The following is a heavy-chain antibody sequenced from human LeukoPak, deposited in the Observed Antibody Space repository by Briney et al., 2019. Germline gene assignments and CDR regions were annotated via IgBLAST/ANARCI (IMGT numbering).Heavy chain of an antibody. CDR2: ISSSSSYI. CDR1: GFTFSSYS. D-gene: IGHD6-19*01. CDR3: AKDSIAVAGNVLDY. J-gene: IGHJ4*02. V-gene: IGHV3-21*04. Sequence: PGGSLRLSCAASGFTFSSYSMNWVRQAPGKGLEWVSSISSSSSYIYYADSVKGRFTISRDNAKNSLYLQMNSLRAEDTALYYCAKDSIAVAGNVLDYWGQGTLVTVSS.